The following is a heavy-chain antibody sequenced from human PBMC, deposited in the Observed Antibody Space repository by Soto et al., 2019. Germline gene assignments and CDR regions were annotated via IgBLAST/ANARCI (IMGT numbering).Heavy chain of an antibody. J-gene: IGHJ4*02. CDR3: ARDGGDGYNSENTFDY. CDR2: INPSGGST. Sequence: GASVKVSCKASGYTFTSYYMHWVRQAPGQGLEWMGIINPSGGSTSYAQKFQGRVTMTRDTSTSTVYMELSSLRSEDTAVYYCARDGGDGYNSENTFDYWGQGTLVTVSS. D-gene: IGHD5-12*01. CDR1: GYTFTSYY. V-gene: IGHV1-46*01.